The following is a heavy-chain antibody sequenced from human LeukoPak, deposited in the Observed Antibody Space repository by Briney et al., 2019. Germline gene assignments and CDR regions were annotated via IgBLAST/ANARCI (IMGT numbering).Heavy chain of an antibody. CDR2: INPNSGGT. J-gene: IGHJ4*02. Sequence: ASVKLSCKASGYTFTGYYMNWVRQAPGQGLGWGGGINPNSGGTNYAQKYQGRDTMTRDTAISTDYMELSRLTSDDTAVYYCARAYSSRSYGRVVTYWGQGTLVTVSS. D-gene: IGHD6-19*01. CDR3: ARAYSSRSYGRVVTY. CDR1: GYTFTGYY. V-gene: IGHV1-2*02.